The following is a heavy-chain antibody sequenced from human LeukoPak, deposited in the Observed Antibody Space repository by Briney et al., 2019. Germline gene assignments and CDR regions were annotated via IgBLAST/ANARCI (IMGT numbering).Heavy chain of an antibody. V-gene: IGHV3-21*01. CDR3: ARGPPFWSGYYILY. J-gene: IGHJ4*02. CDR1: GFTFSSYS. D-gene: IGHD3-3*01. CDR2: ISSSSSYI. Sequence: GGSLRLSCAASGFTFSSYSMNWVRQAPGKGLEWVSSISSSSSYIYYADSVKGRFTISRDNAKNSLYPQMNSLRAEDTAVYYCARGPPFWSGYYILYWGQGTLVTVSS.